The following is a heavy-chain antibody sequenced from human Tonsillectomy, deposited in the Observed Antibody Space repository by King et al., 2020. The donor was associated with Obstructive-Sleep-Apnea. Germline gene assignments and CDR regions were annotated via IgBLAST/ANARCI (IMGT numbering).Heavy chain of an antibody. D-gene: IGHD3-22*01. CDR2: ISSDGSDE. CDR1: GFTFNNYG. CDR3: AKDEGEGYYDSSGAFDY. V-gene: IGHV3-30*18. J-gene: IGHJ4*02. Sequence: VQLVESGGGVVHPGRSLRLSCAASGFTFNNYGMHWVRQAPGKGLEWVAVISSDGSDEYYADSVKGRSTISRDNSKNTLSLQMNSLRAEDTAIYYCAKDEGEGYYDSSGAFDYWGQGTLVTVSS.